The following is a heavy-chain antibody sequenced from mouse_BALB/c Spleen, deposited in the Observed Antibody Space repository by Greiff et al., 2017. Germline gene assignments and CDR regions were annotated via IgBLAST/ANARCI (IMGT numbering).Heavy chain of an antibody. CDR2: IYPYNGGT. CDR1: GYTFTDYN. J-gene: IGHJ4*01. Sequence: EVQLQQSGPELVKPGASVKISCKASGYTFTDYNMHWVKQSHGKSLEWIGYIYPYNGGTGYNQKFKSKATLTVDNSSITAYMELRSLTSEDSAVYYCAREGDDYGDYAMDYWGQGTSVTVAS. D-gene: IGHD2-4*01. V-gene: IGHV1S29*02. CDR3: AREGDDYGDYAMDY.